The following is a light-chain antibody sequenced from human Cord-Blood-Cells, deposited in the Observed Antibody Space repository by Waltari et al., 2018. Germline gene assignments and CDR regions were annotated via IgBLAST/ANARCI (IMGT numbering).Light chain of an antibody. CDR1: SSDVRGYNY. V-gene: IGLV2-14*01. CDR3: SSYTSSSTYV. J-gene: IGLJ1*01. CDR2: EVS. Sequence: QSALTPPASASGSPRQSITISRTGTSSDVRGYNYVSWYQQHPGKAPKLMIYEVSNRPSGVSNRFSGSKSGNTASLTISGLQAEDEADYYCSSYTSSSTYVFGTGTKVTVL.